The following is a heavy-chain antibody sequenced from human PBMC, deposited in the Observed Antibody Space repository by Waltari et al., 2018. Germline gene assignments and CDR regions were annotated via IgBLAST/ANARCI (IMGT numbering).Heavy chain of an antibody. D-gene: IGHD2-15*01. CDR1: GFTFNTYA. J-gene: IGHJ3*02. Sequence: EVQLLESGGGLVQPGGSLRLSCATSGFTFNTYAVSWVRQAPGKGLEWVSVIYSGGTTHDADSVKGRFTISRHKFKNTLYLQMNSLRVEDTAVYYCVKDLLGYCSGGSCYGDAFDIWGQGTMVTVSS. V-gene: IGHV3-23*03. CDR3: VKDLLGYCSGGSCYGDAFDI. CDR2: IYSGGTT.